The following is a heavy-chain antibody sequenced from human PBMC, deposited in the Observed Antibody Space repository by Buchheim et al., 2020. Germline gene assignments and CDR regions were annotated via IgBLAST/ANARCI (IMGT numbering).Heavy chain of an antibody. J-gene: IGHJ6*02. Sequence: QVQLQESGPGLVKPSQTLSLTCTVSGGSISSADYYWSWIRQPPGKGLEWIGYIYHSGITYYRPSLKSRVTIPYDTSKNQFSLKLTSVTAADTAVYYCARADIVVVPTTRGYYYYGMDVWGQGTT. CDR3: ARADIVVVPTTRGYYYYGMDV. V-gene: IGHV4-30-4*01. CDR2: IYHSGIT. D-gene: IGHD2-2*01. CDR1: GGSISSADYY.